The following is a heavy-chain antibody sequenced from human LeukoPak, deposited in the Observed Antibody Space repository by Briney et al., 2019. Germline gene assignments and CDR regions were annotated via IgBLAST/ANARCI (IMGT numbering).Heavy chain of an antibody. CDR2: IYHSGST. Sequence: TLSLSCTVSGGSISSGGYYWSWIRQPPGKGLEWIGYIYHSGSTYYNPSLKSRVTISVDRSKNQFSLKLSSVTAADTAVYYCARDDGYSYGYVFDYWGQGTLVTVSS. J-gene: IGHJ4*02. CDR3: ARDDGYSYGYVFDY. CDR1: GGSISSGGYY. V-gene: IGHV4-30-2*01. D-gene: IGHD5-18*01.